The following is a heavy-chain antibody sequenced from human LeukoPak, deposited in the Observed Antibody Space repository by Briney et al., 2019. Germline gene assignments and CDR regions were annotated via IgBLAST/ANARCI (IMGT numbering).Heavy chain of an antibody. CDR3: ARVRSRVAP. Sequence: SETLSLTCAVYGGSFSGYYWSWIRQPPGKGLEWIGEINHSGSTNYNPSLKSRVTISVDTSKNQFSLKLSSVTAADTAVYYCARVRSRVAPRGQGTLVTVSS. V-gene: IGHV4-34*01. D-gene: IGHD2-15*01. J-gene: IGHJ5*02. CDR2: INHSGST. CDR1: GGSFSGYY.